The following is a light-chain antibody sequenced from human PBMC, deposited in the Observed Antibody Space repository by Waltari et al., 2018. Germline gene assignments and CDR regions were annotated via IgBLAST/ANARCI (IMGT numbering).Light chain of an antibody. CDR3: CSFAGSSTRWV. V-gene: IGLV2-23*01. CDR2: EGS. J-gene: IGLJ2*01. CDR1: SSDVGNYNL. Sequence: QSALTQPASVSGSPGQSITISCTGTSSDVGNYNLVSWYQQHPGKAPKLMIYEGSKRPSVVSNRFSGSKSGNTASLTISGLQAEDEADYYCCSFAGSSTRWVFGGGTKLTVL.